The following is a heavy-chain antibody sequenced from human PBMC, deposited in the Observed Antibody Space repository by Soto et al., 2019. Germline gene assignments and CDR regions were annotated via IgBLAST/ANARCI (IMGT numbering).Heavy chain of an antibody. J-gene: IGHJ4*02. CDR1: GFTFSSYG. CDR2: ISYDGSNK. CDR3: AKIMESSGFSVGFGX. Sequence: PGGSLRLSCAASGFTFSSYGMHWVRQAPGKGLEWVSFISYDGSNKYYAESVKVRFTISIDNSNNTLYLQMNSLRAEDTAVYYCAKIMESSGFSVGFGXWGQGTLVTVSX. D-gene: IGHD6-19*01. V-gene: IGHV3-30*18.